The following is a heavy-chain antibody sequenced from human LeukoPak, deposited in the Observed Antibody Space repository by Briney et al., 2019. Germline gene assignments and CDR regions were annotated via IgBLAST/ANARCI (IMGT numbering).Heavy chain of an antibody. J-gene: IGHJ4*02. CDR1: GFTLSTYS. D-gene: IGHD3-10*01. CDR2: ITNGGSA. Sequence: GGSLRLSCAVSGFTLSTYSMNWVRQAPGKGLEWVAGITNGGSAHYGDSVKGRFTTSRDDSKSTLYLQMNTLRAEDTAVYYCAKGFYGSGTYYNPYFDYWGQGTLVTVSS. V-gene: IGHV3-23*01. CDR3: AKGFYGSGTYYNPYFDY.